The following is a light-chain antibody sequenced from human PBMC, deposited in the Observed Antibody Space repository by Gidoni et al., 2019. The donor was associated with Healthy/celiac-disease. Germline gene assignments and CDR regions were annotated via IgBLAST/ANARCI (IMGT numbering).Light chain of an antibody. CDR3: CSYAGSYTVV. CDR2: DVS. J-gene: IGLJ2*01. CDR1: SSDVGGYNY. Sequence: QSALTQPRSVSGSPGQSVTISCTGTSSDVGGYNYVSWYQQNPGKAPKLMIYDVSKRPSGVPDRFSRSKSGNTASLTISGLQAEDEADYYCCSYAGSYTVVFGGGTKLTVL. V-gene: IGLV2-11*01.